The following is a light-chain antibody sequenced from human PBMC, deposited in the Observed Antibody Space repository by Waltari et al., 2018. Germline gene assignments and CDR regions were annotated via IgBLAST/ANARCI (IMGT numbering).Light chain of an antibody. Sequence: DIQMTQSPSTLSASVGDRVTITCRASQSISSGLAWYQQNPGKAPKLLINKASSLESGFPSRFSGSGSGTEFTLTISSLQPDDFATYYCQQYNSGGTFGQGTKVEIK. CDR3: QQYNSGGT. CDR1: QSISSG. CDR2: KAS. J-gene: IGKJ1*01. V-gene: IGKV1-5*03.